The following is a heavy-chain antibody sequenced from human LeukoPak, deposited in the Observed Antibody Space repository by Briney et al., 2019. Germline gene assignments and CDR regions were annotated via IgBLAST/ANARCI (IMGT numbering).Heavy chain of an antibody. D-gene: IGHD2-15*01. J-gene: IGHJ6*02. CDR2: IYHSGST. Sequence: SQTLSLTCAVSGGSISSGGYSWSWIRQPPGKGLEWLGYIYHSGSTYYNPSLKSRVTISVDRSKNQFSLKLSSVTAADTAVYYCASATFRYCSGGSCYSPAYYGMDVWGQGTTVTVSS. CDR3: ASATFRYCSGGSCYSPAYYGMDV. V-gene: IGHV4-30-2*01. CDR1: GGSISSGGYS.